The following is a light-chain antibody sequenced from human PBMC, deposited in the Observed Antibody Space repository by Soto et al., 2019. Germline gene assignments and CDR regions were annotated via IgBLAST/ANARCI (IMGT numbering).Light chain of an antibody. J-gene: IGKJ1*01. CDR1: QSVSSSY. V-gene: IGKV3-20*01. CDR3: QQYGSSPGT. CDR2: GAS. Sequence: EVVWTQSPGTLSLSPGERATLSCRASQSVSSSYLAWYQQKPGQAPRLLIYGASSRATGIPYRFSGSGSGTDFTLTISRLEPEDFAVYYCQQYGSSPGTFGQGTKVEIK.